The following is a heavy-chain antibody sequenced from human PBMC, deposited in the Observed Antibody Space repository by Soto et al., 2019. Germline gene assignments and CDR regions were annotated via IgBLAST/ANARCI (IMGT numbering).Heavy chain of an antibody. CDR1: GFTFSSFA. J-gene: IGHJ4*02. V-gene: IGHV3-23*01. Sequence: QLLESGGGLVQPGGSLRLSCAASGFTFSSFAMSWVRQAPGKGLEWVSTLSGSGGSTYYADSVKGRFTISRDNSKNTSYLQMNSLRAEDTAIYYCAKALGQLRDYWGQGTLVTVSS. CDR3: AKALGQLRDY. CDR2: LSGSGGST. D-gene: IGHD1-1*01.